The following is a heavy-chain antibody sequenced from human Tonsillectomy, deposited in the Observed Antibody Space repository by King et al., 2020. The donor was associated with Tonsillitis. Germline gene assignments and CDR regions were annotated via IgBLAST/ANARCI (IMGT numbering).Heavy chain of an antibody. CDR3: AGGTYYYDSSGYSHNWFDP. CDR1: GGTFSSYA. CDR2: IIPIFGTA. D-gene: IGHD3-22*01. Sequence: VQLVESGAEVKKPGSSVTVSCKASGGTFSSYAISWVRQAPGQGLEWMGGIIPIFGTANYAQKLQGRVTITADKSTSTAYMELISLRSEDTAVYYCAGGTYYYDSSGYSHNWFDPWGQGTLVTVSS. J-gene: IGHJ5*02. V-gene: IGHV1-69*06.